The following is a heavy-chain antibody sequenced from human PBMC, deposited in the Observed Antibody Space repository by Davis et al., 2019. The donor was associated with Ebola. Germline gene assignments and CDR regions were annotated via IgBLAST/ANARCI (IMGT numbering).Heavy chain of an antibody. J-gene: IGHJ6*03. Sequence: PSETLSPTCTVLGGSISSGDYYWSWIRQPPGKGLAWIGYIYYRGSTNYNPSLKSRVTISVDTSKNQFSLKLSSVTAADTAVYYCARGGVDFWSGYYYYYMDVWGKGTTVTVSS. D-gene: IGHD3-3*01. V-gene: IGHV4-61*08. CDR2: IYYRGST. CDR1: GGSISSGDYY. CDR3: ARGGVDFWSGYYYYYMDV.